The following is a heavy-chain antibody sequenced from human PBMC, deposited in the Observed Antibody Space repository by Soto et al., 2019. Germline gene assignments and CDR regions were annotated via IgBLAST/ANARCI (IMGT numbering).Heavy chain of an antibody. CDR1: GYTFTSYG. J-gene: IGHJ3*02. Sequence: QVPLVQSGAEVKKPGASVKVSCKASGYTFTSYGISWVRQAPGQGLEWMGWISAYNGNTNYAQKLQGRVTMTTDTSTSTAYMELRSLRSDDTAVYYCAGDWVGIVGVPAAINAFDIWGQGTMVTVSS. CDR2: ISAYNGNT. CDR3: AGDWVGIVGVPAAINAFDI. V-gene: IGHV1-18*01. D-gene: IGHD2-2*01.